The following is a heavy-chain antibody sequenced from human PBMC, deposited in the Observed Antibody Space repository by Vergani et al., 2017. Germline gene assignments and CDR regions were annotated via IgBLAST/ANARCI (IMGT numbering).Heavy chain of an antibody. CDR3: ARFPRNYYDTSGYNYGGDY. Sequence: QVQLEESGPGLVKPSETLSLTCTVSGFSIDNGYYWGWIRQPPGKGLEWIGSIYYTGNTYYNRSLKSRVTISVDTSKNQFSLKLSSVTAADTAVYYCARFPRNYYDTSGYNYGGDYWGQGTLVTVSS. J-gene: IGHJ4*02. CDR2: IYYTGNT. CDR1: GFSIDNGYY. D-gene: IGHD3-22*01. V-gene: IGHV4-38-2*02.